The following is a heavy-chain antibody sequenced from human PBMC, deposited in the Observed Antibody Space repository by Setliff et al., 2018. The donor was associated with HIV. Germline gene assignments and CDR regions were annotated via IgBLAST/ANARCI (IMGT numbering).Heavy chain of an antibody. CDR2: VSNEGDT. J-gene: IGHJ4*02. CDR3: ARDPRYTSVWFRNGGVDF. V-gene: IGHV1-18*01. Sequence: ASVKVSCKASGYTFSSYGSSWVRQAPGQGLEWVGWVSNEGDTNYAQKYQDRVTLTTDTTTTTAYMELRGLRSDDTAVYYCARDPRYTSVWFRNGGVDFWGQGTLVTVSS. D-gene: IGHD6-19*01. CDR1: GYTFSSYG.